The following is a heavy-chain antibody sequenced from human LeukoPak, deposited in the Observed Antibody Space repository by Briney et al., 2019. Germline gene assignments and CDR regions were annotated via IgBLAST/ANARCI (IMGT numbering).Heavy chain of an antibody. CDR3: ARGAYGDSDY. CDR2: MNPNSGGT. Sequence: EASVKVSCKASGYTFISYDINWVRQATGQGLEWMGWMNPNSGGTNYAQKFQGRVTMTRDTSISTAYMELSRLGSDDTAVYYCARGAYGDSDYWGQGTLVTVSS. V-gene: IGHV1-2*02. J-gene: IGHJ4*02. CDR1: GYTFISYD. D-gene: IGHD4-17*01.